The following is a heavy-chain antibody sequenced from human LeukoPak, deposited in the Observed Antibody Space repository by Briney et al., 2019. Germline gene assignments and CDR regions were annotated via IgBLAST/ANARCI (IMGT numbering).Heavy chain of an antibody. J-gene: IGHJ4*02. D-gene: IGHD5-18*01. Sequence: PSETLSLTCTVSGGSISSYYWSWIRQPPGKGLEWIGYIYYSGSTNYNPSLKSRVTISVDTSKNQFSLKLSSVTAADTAAYYCARGRGYSYVDYWGQGTLVTVSS. CDR2: IYYSGST. CDR3: ARGRGYSYVDY. V-gene: IGHV4-59*01. CDR1: GGSISSYY.